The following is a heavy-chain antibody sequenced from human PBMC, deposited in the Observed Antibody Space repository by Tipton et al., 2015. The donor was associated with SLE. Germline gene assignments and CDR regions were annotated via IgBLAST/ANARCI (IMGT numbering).Heavy chain of an antibody. CDR1: GYTFTSYG. V-gene: IGHV1-18*01. Sequence: QSGPEVKKPGASVKVSCKASGYTFTSYGISWVRQAPGQGLEWMGWNSAYNGNTNYAQKLQGRVTMTTDTSTSTAYMELRSLRSDDTAVYYCARSGHCTGGVCYTYYYYGMDVWGQGTTVTVSS. J-gene: IGHJ6*02. CDR3: ARSGHCTGGVCYTYYYYGMDV. D-gene: IGHD2-8*02. CDR2: NSAYNGNT.